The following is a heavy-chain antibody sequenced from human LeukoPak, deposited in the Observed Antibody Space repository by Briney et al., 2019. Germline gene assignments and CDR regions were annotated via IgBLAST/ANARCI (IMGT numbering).Heavy chain of an antibody. CDR1: GFTFGKYA. V-gene: IGHV3-23*01. CDR3: AKVVNSGDYYYFDY. CDR2: ISGSGRDT. D-gene: IGHD3-22*01. Sequence: GGSLRLSCAASGFTFGKYAMSWVRQAPGRGLEWVSAISGSGRDTYYADSVKGRFAISRDTSMHTLSLQMHSLRAEDTAVYYCAKVVNSGDYYYFDYWGQGTLVTVSS. J-gene: IGHJ4*02.